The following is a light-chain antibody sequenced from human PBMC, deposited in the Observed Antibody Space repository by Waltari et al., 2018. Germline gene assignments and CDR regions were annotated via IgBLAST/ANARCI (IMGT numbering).Light chain of an antibody. V-gene: IGKV1-6*01. CDR3: LQDNNYPRT. CDR1: QGIREE. CDR2: AAS. J-gene: IGKJ1*01. Sequence: AIQVAQWSASLPVSVRYRVTITCRASQGIREELAWSQQRPGKAPKLLMFAASTLENGVPSRFSGSGSGTDFTLTISGLQPEDFATYYCLQDNNYPRTFGQWTKV.